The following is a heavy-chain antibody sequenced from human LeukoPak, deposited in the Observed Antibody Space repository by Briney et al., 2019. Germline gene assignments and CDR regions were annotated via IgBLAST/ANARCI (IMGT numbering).Heavy chain of an antibody. Sequence: GGSLRLSCAASGFTFSSYGMHWVRQAPGKGLEWVAVIWYDGSNKYYADSVKGRFTISRDNSKNTLYLQMNSLRAEDTAVYYCARVGYDFWSGYYASDPYGMDVWGQGTTVTVSS. CDR3: ARVGYDFWSGYYASDPYGMDV. D-gene: IGHD3-3*01. V-gene: IGHV3-33*01. CDR2: IWYDGSNK. J-gene: IGHJ6*02. CDR1: GFTFSSYG.